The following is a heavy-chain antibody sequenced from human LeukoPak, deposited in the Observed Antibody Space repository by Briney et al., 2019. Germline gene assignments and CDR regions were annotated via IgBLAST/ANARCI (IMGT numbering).Heavy chain of an antibody. D-gene: IGHD2-2*01. CDR1: GFTVSSNY. CDR2: ISGSGGST. CDR3: AKGHWDIVVVPAATYYYYGMDV. V-gene: IGHV3-23*01. J-gene: IGHJ6*02. Sequence: GGSLRLSCVASGFTVSSNYMSWVRQAPGKGLEWVSAISGSGGSTYYADSVKGRFTISRDNSKNTLYLQMNSLRAEDTAVYYCAKGHWDIVVVPAATYYYYGMDVWGQGTTVTVSS.